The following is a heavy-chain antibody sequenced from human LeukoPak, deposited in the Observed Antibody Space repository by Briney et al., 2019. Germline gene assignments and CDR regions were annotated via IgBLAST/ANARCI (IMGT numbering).Heavy chain of an antibody. V-gene: IGHV1-3*01. CDR1: GYTFTSYA. Sequence: ASVKVSCKASGYTFTSYAMHWVRQAPGQRLEWMGWINAGNGNTKYSQKFQGRVTITRDTSASTACMELSSLRSEDTAVYYCARDLVGAKNYYYYGMDVWGKGTTVTVSS. CDR3: ARDLVGAKNYYYYGMDV. J-gene: IGHJ6*04. D-gene: IGHD1-26*01. CDR2: INAGNGNT.